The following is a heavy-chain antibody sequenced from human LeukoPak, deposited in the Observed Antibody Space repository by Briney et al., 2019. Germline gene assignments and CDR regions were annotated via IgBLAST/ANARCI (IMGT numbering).Heavy chain of an antibody. CDR3: ARGDYYEKDAFDI. CDR1: GGSISSYY. Sequence: SETLSLTCTVSGGSISSYYWSWLRQPPGKGLEWIGYIYYSGSTNYNPSLKSRVTISVDTSKNQFSLKLSSVTAADTAVYYCARGDYYEKDAFDIWGQGTMVTVSS. V-gene: IGHV4-59*01. CDR2: IYYSGST. J-gene: IGHJ3*02. D-gene: IGHD3-22*01.